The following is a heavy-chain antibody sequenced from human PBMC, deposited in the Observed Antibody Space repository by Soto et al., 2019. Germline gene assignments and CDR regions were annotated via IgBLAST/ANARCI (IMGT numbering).Heavy chain of an antibody. CDR1: GGTFSSYA. Sequence: QVQLVQSGAEVKKPGSSVKVSCKASGGTFSSYAISWVRQAPGQGLEWMGGIIPIFGTANYAQKFQGRVTITGDESTSTAYMELSSLRSEDTAVYYCARDCSGGSCYSEGQYYYYGMDVWGQGTTVTVSS. CDR3: ARDCSGGSCYSEGQYYYYGMDV. J-gene: IGHJ6*02. CDR2: IIPIFGTA. V-gene: IGHV1-69*12. D-gene: IGHD2-15*01.